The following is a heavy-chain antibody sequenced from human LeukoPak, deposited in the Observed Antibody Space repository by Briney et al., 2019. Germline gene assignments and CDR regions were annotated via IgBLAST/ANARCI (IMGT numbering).Heavy chain of an antibody. CDR3: ARGSQLLFNYYYGMDV. CDR1: GYTFTSYD. CDR2: MNPNSGNT. V-gene: IGHV1-8*01. D-gene: IGHD2-2*01. J-gene: IGHJ6*02. Sequence: GASVKVSCKASGYTFTSYDINWVRQATGQGLEWMGWMNPNSGNTGYAQKFQGRVTMTRNTSISTAYMELSSLRSEDTAVYYCARGSQLLFNYYYGMDVWGQGTTVTVSS.